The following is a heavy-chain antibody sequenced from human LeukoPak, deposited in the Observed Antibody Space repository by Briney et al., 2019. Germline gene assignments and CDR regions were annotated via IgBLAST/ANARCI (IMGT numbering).Heavy chain of an antibody. CDR2: IYYSGST. Sequence: KPSETLSLTCTVSGGSISSSSYYWGWIRQPPGKGLEWIGSIYYSGSTYYNPSLKSRVTISVDTSKNQFSLKLSSVTAADTAVYYCASGLRRFLEWLLPDYWGQGTLVTVSS. D-gene: IGHD3-3*01. CDR3: ASGLRRFLEWLLPDY. V-gene: IGHV4-39*01. J-gene: IGHJ4*02. CDR1: GGSISSSSYY.